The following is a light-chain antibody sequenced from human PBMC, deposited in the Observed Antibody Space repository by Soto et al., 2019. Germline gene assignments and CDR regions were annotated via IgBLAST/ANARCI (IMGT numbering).Light chain of an antibody. V-gene: IGKV3-20*01. CDR1: QSLRSTF. J-gene: IGKJ4*01. CDR3: QQYGSSSQAT. CDR2: GAS. Sequence: EIVMTQSPATLSVSPGERTTLSCRTSQSLRSTFVAWYQLKPDQAPXLXXYGASARATGIPDRFSGSGSGTDFTLTISRVEPEDFAVYYCQQYGSSSQATFGGGTKVDIK.